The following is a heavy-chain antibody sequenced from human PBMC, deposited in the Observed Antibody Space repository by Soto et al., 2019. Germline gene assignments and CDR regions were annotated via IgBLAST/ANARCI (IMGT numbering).Heavy chain of an antibody. V-gene: IGHV4-34*01. CDR3: ARDKITGLFDY. J-gene: IGHJ4*02. D-gene: IGHD2-8*02. Sequence: SETLSLTCAVYCGSFSGYYWTWIRQPPGTGLEWIGEINHSGSTNYNPSLKSRVTISVDTSKNQFSLKLTSVTAADTAVYYCARDKITGLFDYWGQGTLVPVSS. CDR1: CGSFSGYY. CDR2: INHSGST.